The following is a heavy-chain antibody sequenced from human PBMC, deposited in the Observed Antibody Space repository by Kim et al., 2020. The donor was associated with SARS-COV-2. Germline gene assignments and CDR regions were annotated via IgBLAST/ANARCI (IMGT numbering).Heavy chain of an antibody. Sequence: DSVKGRFTIARDNSKNTLYLQMNSLRAEDTAVYYCAKVGDIVATIFGWFDPWGQGTLVTVSS. D-gene: IGHD5-12*01. J-gene: IGHJ5*02. CDR3: AKVGDIVATIFGWFDP. V-gene: IGHV3-23*01.